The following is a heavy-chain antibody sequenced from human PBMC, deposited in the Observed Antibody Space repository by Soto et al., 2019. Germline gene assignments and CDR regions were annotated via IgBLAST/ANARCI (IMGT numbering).Heavy chain of an antibody. J-gene: IGHJ5*02. V-gene: IGHV4-59*01. Sequence: SCCRSCKKKPPGKGLEWIGYIYYSGSTNYNPPLKSRVTISVDTSKNQFSLKLSSVTAADTAVYYCARGSLEYSSSSAGFDPWGQGTLVTVSS. CDR3: ARGSLEYSSSSAGFDP. CDR1: SCC. D-gene: IGHD6-6*01. CDR2: IYYSGST.